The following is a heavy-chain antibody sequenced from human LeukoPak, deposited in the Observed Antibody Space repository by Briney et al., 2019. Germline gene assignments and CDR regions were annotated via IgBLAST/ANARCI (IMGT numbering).Heavy chain of an antibody. CDR2: IYHSGST. D-gene: IGHD3-16*01. CDR1: GGSISSSSYY. Sequence: SETLSLTCTVSGGSISSSSYYWGWIRQPPGKGLEWIGEIYHSGSTNYNPSLKSRVTISVDKSKNQFSLKLSSVTAADTAVYYCARDSFRGVPKVWGQGTLVTVSS. CDR3: ARDSFRGVPKV. V-gene: IGHV4-39*07. J-gene: IGHJ4*02.